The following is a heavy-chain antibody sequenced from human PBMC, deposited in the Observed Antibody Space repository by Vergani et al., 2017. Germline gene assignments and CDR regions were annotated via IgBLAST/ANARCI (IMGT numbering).Heavy chain of an antibody. CDR3: AKAGSVTSGSRQYNFYMDV. CDR2: ISNDGSKK. V-gene: IGHV3-30*18. CDR1: GFSFSSHA. Sequence: QVQLAESGGGRVQPGRSLRLSCAAPGFSFSSHAIHWVRQAPGKGLEWVAVISNDGSKKYYADSVKGRFTISRDNSKNTLDLQMNSLRTQDTTVYYCAKAGSVTSGSRQYNFYMDVWGKGTTVTVS. D-gene: IGHD3-10*01. J-gene: IGHJ6*03.